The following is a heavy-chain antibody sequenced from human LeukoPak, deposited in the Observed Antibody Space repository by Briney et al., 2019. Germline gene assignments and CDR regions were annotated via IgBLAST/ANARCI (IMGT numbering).Heavy chain of an antibody. J-gene: IGHJ4*02. CDR3: AREGSMTARPFVSIDY. V-gene: IGHV4-59*12. CDR1: GGSISSYY. CDR2: IYYSGST. D-gene: IGHD6-6*01. Sequence: SETLSLTCTVSGGSISSYYWSWIRQPPGKGLEWIGYIYYSGSTNYNPSLKSRATISVDTSKNQFSLKLSSVTAADTAVYYCAREGSMTARPFVSIDYWGQGTLVTVSS.